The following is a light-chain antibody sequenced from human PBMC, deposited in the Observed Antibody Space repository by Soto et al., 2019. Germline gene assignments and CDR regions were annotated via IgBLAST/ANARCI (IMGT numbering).Light chain of an antibody. Sequence: IQMTQAPSSLSASVGDRVTITCRASQSIRNHLGWYQQKPGKAPKFLIYGVSNLQSGVPSRFSGSGFGTDFTLTISSLQPEDSATYYCLQDFNYPLTFGGGTKVDIK. CDR1: QSIRNH. J-gene: IGKJ4*01. CDR2: GVS. CDR3: LQDFNYPLT. V-gene: IGKV1-6*01.